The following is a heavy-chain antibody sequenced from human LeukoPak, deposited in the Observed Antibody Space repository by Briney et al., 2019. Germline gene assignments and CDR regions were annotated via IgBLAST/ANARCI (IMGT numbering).Heavy chain of an antibody. D-gene: IGHD6-19*01. J-gene: IGHJ4*02. Sequence: GGSLRLSCAASGFTVSYNYMNWVRQAPGTGLEWVSVVYSGGSTYYADSVKGRFTISRDNSKNTVYLQMNSLRAEDTAVYYCAKTTTGYSSGRFPGWPVDYWGQGTLVTVSS. CDR3: AKTTTGYSSGRFPGWPVDY. V-gene: IGHV3-53*01. CDR1: GFTVSYNY. CDR2: VYSGGST.